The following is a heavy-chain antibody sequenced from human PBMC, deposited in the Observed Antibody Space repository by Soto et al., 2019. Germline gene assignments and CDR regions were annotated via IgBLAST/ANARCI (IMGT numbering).Heavy chain of an antibody. CDR3: ARASGVASAGTIGY. D-gene: IGHD6-13*01. V-gene: IGHV1-69*01. CDR1: GGTFSSYA. J-gene: IGHJ4*02. Sequence: QVQLVQSGAEVKKPGSSVKVSCQASGGTFSSYAISWVRQAPGQRLEGMGGIITIFGTANYAQKFQGRVMITADESTSTAYMELISLRSEDTAVYYCARASGVASAGTIGYWGQGTLVTVSS. CDR2: IITIFGTA.